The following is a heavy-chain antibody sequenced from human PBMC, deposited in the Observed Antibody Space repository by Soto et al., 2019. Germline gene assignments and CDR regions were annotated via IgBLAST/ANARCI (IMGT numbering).Heavy chain of an antibody. CDR1: GFTFSSYA. CDR3: ARDRNDYMDTAMVIRGMDV. D-gene: IGHD5-18*01. CDR2: ISYDGSNK. V-gene: IGHV3-30-3*01. J-gene: IGHJ6*02. Sequence: QVQLVESGGGVVQPGRSLRLSCAASGFTFSSYAMHWVRQAPGKGLEWVAVISYDGSNKYYADSVKGRFTISRDNSKNXLSXQMNSLRAEDTAVYYCARDRNDYMDTAMVIRGMDVWGQGTTVTVSS.